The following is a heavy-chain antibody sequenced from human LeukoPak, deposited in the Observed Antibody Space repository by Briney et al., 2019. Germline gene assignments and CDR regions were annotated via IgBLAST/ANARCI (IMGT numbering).Heavy chain of an antibody. CDR3: ARVDYYDSSGYHDFDY. J-gene: IGHJ4*02. Sequence: GRSLRLSCAASGFTFSSYGMHWVRQAPGKGLEWVAVISYDGSNKYYADSVKGRFTISRDNSKNTLYLQMNSLRAEDAAVYYCARVDYYDSSGYHDFDYWGQGTLVTVSS. V-gene: IGHV3-30*03. CDR2: ISYDGSNK. CDR1: GFTFSSYG. D-gene: IGHD3-22*01.